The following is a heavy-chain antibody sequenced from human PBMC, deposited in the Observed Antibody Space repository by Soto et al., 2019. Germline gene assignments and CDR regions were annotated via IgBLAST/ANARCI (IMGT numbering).Heavy chain of an antibody. CDR1: GGSVSSSY. CDR2: LYKSGST. J-gene: IGHJ3*02. V-gene: IGHV4-59*02. CDR3: AKKYCTSTSCNDAFDI. D-gene: IGHD2-2*01. Sequence: QVQLQESGPGLVKPSETLSLTCTVSGGSVSSSYWTWIRQPPGKGLEWIGYLYKSGSTNYNPSLKGRVTISVDASKNQCALRLGSVTAADTAVYYCAKKYCTSTSCNDAFDIWGQGTMVTVSS.